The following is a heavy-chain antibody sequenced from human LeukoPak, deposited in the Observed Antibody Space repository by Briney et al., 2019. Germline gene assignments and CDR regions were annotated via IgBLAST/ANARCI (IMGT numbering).Heavy chain of an antibody. D-gene: IGHD2-15*01. CDR3: ARRNVVVVALFDY. CDR1: GGSISSGSYY. J-gene: IGHJ4*02. CDR2: IYYSGST. V-gene: IGHV4-39*01. Sequence: SETLSLTCTVSGGSISSGSYYWGWIRQPPGKGLEWIGSIYYSGSTYHNPSLKSRVTIFVDTSKNQFSLKLSSVTAADTAVYYCARRNVVVVALFDYWGQGTLVTVSS.